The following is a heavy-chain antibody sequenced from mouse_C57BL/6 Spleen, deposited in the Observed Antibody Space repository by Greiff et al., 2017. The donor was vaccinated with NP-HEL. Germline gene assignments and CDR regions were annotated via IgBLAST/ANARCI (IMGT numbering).Heavy chain of an antibody. Sequence: EVKLVESGAELMKPGASVKLSCKATGYTFTGYWIEWVKQRPGHGLEWIGDINPNNGGTSYNQKFKGKATLTVDKSSSTAYMELRSLTSEDSAVYYCAISGDYYLYAMDYWGQGTSVTVSS. D-gene: IGHD1-1*01. J-gene: IGHJ4*01. CDR3: AISGDYYLYAMDY. CDR1: GYTFTGYW. V-gene: IGHV1-18*01. CDR2: INPNNGGT.